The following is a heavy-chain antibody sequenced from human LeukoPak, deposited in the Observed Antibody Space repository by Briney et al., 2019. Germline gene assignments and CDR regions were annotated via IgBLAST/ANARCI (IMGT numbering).Heavy chain of an antibody. J-gene: IGHJ4*02. CDR1: GFTFSSYA. Sequence: GGSLRLSCAASGFTFSSYAMHWVRQAPGKGLEWVAVISYDGSNKYYADSVKGRFTISRDNSKNTLYLQMNSLRIEDTAVYFCARDHDSGGGGGYWGQGTLVTVSS. CDR2: ISYDGSNK. V-gene: IGHV3-30-3*01. CDR3: ARDHDSGGGGGY. D-gene: IGHD1-26*01.